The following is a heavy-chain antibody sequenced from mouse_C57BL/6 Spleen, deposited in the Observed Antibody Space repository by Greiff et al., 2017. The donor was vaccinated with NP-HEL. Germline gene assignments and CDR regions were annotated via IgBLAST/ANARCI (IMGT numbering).Heavy chain of an antibody. CDR1: GFSLTSYG. D-gene: IGHD3-1*01. Sequence: VKVVESGPGLVAPSQSLSISCTASGFSLTSYGVDWVRQPPGKGLEWLGEIWGGGSTNYNSAPMSRLSISKYNSMSQVLVKMNSLQTDDTANYVCAKRSAFRGFYAMDYWGQGTSVTVSS. CDR2: IWGGGST. CDR3: AKRSAFRGFYAMDY. V-gene: IGHV2-9*01. J-gene: IGHJ4*01.